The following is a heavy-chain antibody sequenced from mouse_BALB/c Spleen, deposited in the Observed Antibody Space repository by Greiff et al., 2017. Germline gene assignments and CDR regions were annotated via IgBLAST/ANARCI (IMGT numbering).Heavy chain of an antibody. V-gene: IGHV3-2*02. CDR1: GYSITSDYA. CDR3: ARRADSSGSLFDY. CDR2: ISYSGST. Sequence: EVKLMESGPGLVKPSQSLSLTCTVTGYSITSDYAWNWIRQFPGNKLEWMGYISYSGSTSYNPSLKSRISITRDTSKNQFFLQLNSVTTEDTATYYCARRADSSGSLFDYWGQGTTLTVSS. J-gene: IGHJ2*01. D-gene: IGHD3-2*01.